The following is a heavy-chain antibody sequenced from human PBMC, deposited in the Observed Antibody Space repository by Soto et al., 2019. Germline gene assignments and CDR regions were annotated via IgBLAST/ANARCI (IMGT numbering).Heavy chain of an antibody. CDR1: GGSISIGGFY. CDR2: IYYSGST. V-gene: IGHV4-31*03. CDR3: ARESNWNWFSP. J-gene: IGHJ5*02. Sequence: QLQESGPGLVKPSQTLSLTCTVSGGSISIGGFYWSWIRQHPGKGLEWIGYIYYSGSTSYNPSLKSRVIISVHTSKNQFSLKLSSVTAADTAVYYCARESNWNWFSPWGQGTLVTVSS. D-gene: IGHD1-1*01.